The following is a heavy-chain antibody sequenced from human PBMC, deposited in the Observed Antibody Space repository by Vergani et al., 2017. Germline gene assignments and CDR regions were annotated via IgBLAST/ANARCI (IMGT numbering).Heavy chain of an antibody. J-gene: IGHJ6*03. CDR1: GGTFSSYA. V-gene: IGHV1-69*06. D-gene: IGHD2-2*03. CDR2: IIPIFGTA. Sequence: QVQLVQSGAEVKKPGSSVKVSCKASGGTFSSYAISWVRQAPGQGLEWMGGIIPIFGTANYAQKFQGRVTITADKSTSTAYMELSSLRSEDTAVYYCARDRGYSSSTSCYRRYRTTYYYYYMDVWGKGTTVTVSS. CDR3: ARDRGYSSSTSCYRRYRTTYYYYYMDV.